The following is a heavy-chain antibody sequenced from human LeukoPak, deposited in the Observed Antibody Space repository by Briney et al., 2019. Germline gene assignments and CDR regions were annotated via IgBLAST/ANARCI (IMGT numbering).Heavy chain of an antibody. CDR3: ARHSSSGSYLNPLGY. Sequence: GESLKISCKGSGYSFTSYWIGWVRQMPGKGLEWMGIICPGDSDTRYSPSFQGQVTISADKSISTAYLQWSSLKASDTAMYYCARHSSSGSYLNPLGYWGQGTLVTVSS. V-gene: IGHV5-51*01. D-gene: IGHD1-26*01. J-gene: IGHJ4*02. CDR2: ICPGDSDT. CDR1: GYSFTSYW.